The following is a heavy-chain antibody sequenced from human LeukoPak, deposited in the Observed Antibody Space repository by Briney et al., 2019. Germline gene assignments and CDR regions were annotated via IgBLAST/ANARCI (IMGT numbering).Heavy chain of an antibody. J-gene: IGHJ5*02. D-gene: IGHD3-22*01. Sequence: ASVKVSCKASGYTFTSYAMHWVRQAPGQRLEWMGWINAGNGNTKYSQKFQGRVTITRDTSASTAYMELSSLRSEDTAVYYCARDSAGNYYYDSSGQGWFDPWGQGTLVTVSS. CDR2: INAGNGNT. V-gene: IGHV1-3*01. CDR1: GYTFTSYA. CDR3: ARDSAGNYYYDSSGQGWFDP.